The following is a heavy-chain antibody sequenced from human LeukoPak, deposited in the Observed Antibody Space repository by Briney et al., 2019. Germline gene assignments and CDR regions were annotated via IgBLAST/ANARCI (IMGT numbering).Heavy chain of an antibody. CDR2: IYYSGST. CDR3: ARSPVGNSFDY. J-gene: IGHJ4*02. D-gene: IGHD4-23*01. V-gene: IGHV4-59*01. Sequence: SETLSLTCTVSGGSISSYYWSWIRQPPGKGLEWIGYIYYSGSTDYNPSLKSRVTISVDTSKNQFSLKLSSVTAADTAVYFCARSPVGNSFDYWAREPWSPSPQ. CDR1: GGSISSYY.